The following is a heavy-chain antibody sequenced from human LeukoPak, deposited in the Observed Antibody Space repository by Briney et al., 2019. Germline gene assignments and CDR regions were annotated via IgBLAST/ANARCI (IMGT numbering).Heavy chain of an antibody. CDR2: ISYDGSYK. CDR1: VLPFRRYG. Sequence: GGPLRLSCTPSVLPFRRYGTHWVPDAPQKGLECVTDISYDGSYKYYADSVKGRFTISRDNSKNTLYLQMSSLRSEDTAVYYGASIADYGGRKNFDYWGQGTLVTVSS. J-gene: IGHJ4*02. D-gene: IGHD4-23*01. CDR3: ASIADYGGRKNFDY. V-gene: IGHV3-30*03.